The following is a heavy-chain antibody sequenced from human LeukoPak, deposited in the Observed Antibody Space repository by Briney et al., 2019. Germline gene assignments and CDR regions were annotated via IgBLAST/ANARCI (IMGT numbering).Heavy chain of an antibody. V-gene: IGHV3-48*04. CDR1: GFTFSSYS. CDR2: ISSSGSTV. Sequence: GGSLRLSCAASGFTFSSYSLNWVRQAPGKGLEWVSYISSSGSTVYYADSVKGRFTISRDNAKNSLYLQMNSLRAEDTAVYYCAELGITMIGGVWGKGTTVTISS. D-gene: IGHD3-10*02. CDR3: AELGITMIGGV. J-gene: IGHJ6*04.